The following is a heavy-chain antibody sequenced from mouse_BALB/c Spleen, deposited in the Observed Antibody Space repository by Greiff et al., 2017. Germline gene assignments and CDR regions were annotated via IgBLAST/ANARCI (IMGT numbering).Heavy chain of an antibody. CDR2: ISSGGGST. CDR1: GFAFSSYD. V-gene: IGHV5-12-1*01. D-gene: IGHD1-1*01. J-gene: IGHJ2*01. CDR3: ARWGTTDFDY. Sequence: EVMLVESGGGLVKPGGSLKLSCAASGFAFSSYDMSWVRQTPEKRLEWVAYISSGGGSTYYPDTVKGRFTISRDNAKNTLYLQMSSLKSEDTAMYYCARWGTTDFDYWGQGTTLTVSS.